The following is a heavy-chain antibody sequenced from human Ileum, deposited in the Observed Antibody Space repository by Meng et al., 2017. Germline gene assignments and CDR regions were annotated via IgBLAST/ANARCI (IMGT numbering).Heavy chain of an antibody. Sequence: HLLAAGGGLIQPGESPNLSCAASGFTVSSNYISWVRQAPGKGLEWVSVIYAGGTTYYADSVKGRFTISRDDSKNTVFLQMNSLRGEDTAVYYCAGRYSSGWYVHWGQGTLVTVSS. CDR2: IYAGGTT. CDR1: GFTVSSNY. D-gene: IGHD6-19*01. V-gene: IGHV3-53*01. J-gene: IGHJ5*02. CDR3: AGRYSSGWYVH.